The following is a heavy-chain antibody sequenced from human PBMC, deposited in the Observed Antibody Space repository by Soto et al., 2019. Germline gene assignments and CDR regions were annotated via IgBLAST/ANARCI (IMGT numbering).Heavy chain of an antibody. J-gene: IGHJ4*02. D-gene: IGHD1-26*01. CDR1: VGSISSYY. CDR3: ASFSGSYYRGYFDY. CDR2: IYTSGST. Sequence: PSETLCITCTISVGSISSYYWRWIRQPAGKGLEWIGRIYTSGSTNYNPSRKSRVTMSVDTSKNQFSLKLSSVTAADTAVYYCASFSGSYYRGYFDYWGQGTMVTVSS. V-gene: IGHV4-4*07.